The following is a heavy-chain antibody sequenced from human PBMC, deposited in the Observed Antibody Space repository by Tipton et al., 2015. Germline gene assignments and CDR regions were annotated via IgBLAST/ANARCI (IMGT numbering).Heavy chain of an antibody. CDR3: AKRGDGNGWYYDN. CDR2: IYPGGNT. V-gene: IGHV3-53*01. CDR1: GLTVGSNY. D-gene: IGHD6-19*01. Sequence: VQLVQSGGGLIQPGGSLRLSCVVSGLTVGSNYMSWVRQAPGKGLEWVSIIYPGGNTYYADSVKGRFTISRDSSKNTLDLQRDSLRAGDTAIYYCAKRGDGNGWYYDNWGRGTLVIVSS. J-gene: IGHJ4*02.